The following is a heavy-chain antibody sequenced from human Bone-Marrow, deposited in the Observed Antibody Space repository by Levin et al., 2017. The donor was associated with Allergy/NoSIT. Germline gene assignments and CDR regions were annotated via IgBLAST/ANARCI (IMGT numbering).Heavy chain of an antibody. Sequence: SETLSLTCTVSGGSVSSGSYYWSWIRQPPGKGLEWIGYIYYSGSTNYNPSLKSRVTMSVDTSKNQFSLKLSSVTAADTAVYSCARAGPYSDILPCLKLSHPIDPWGQGTLVTVSS. V-gene: IGHV4-61*01. D-gene: IGHD3-9*01. CDR3: ARAGPYSDILPCLKLSHPIDP. CDR1: GGSVSSGSYY. CDR2: IYYSGST. J-gene: IGHJ5*02.